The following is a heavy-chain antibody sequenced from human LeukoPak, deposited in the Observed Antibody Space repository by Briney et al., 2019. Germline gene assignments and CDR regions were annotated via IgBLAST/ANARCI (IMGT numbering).Heavy chain of an antibody. CDR2: IYTSGST. D-gene: IGHD3-3*01. Sequence: SETLSLTCTVSGGSISGYYWSWIRQPAGKGLEWIGRIYTSGSTNYNPSLKSRVTMSVDTSKNQFSLKLTSVTAADTAAYYCAREGNIIRFLNDWGQGTLVTVSS. J-gene: IGHJ4*02. CDR1: GGSISGYY. V-gene: IGHV4-4*07. CDR3: AREGNIIRFLND.